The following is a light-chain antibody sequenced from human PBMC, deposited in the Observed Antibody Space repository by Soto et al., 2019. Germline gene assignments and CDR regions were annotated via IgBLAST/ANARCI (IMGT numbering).Light chain of an antibody. Sequence: QSALPQPASWYGSPGQSITISCTGTSSDVGGYNYVSWYQHHPGKAPKLIIYDVTNRPSGVSNPFSGSKSGNTASLTISGLQPEDEADYYCSSYTTSNTRQIVFGTGTKV. J-gene: IGLJ1*01. CDR1: SSDVGGYNY. CDR2: DVT. CDR3: SSYTTSNTRQIV. V-gene: IGLV2-14*03.